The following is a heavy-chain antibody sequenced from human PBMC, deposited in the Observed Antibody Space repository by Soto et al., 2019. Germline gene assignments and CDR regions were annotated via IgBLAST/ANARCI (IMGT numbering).Heavy chain of an antibody. CDR1: GFTFSSYA. V-gene: IGHV3-23*01. CDR3: AKRRGAGEHFDY. CDR2: VSIGGST. D-gene: IGHD2-15*01. J-gene: IGHJ4*02. Sequence: DVQFLESGGGLVQPEGSLRLSCAASGFTFSSYAMGWVRQGPGKGLEWVAVVSIGGSTHYADSVRGRFTISRDNSKNTLSLQMNSLTAEDTAVYFCAKRRGAGEHFDYWGQGALVTVSS.